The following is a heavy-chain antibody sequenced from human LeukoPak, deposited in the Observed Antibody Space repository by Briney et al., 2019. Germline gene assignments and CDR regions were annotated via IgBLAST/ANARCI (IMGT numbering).Heavy chain of an antibody. J-gene: IGHJ5*02. V-gene: IGHV3-49*03. CDR2: IRSKTYGGTT. CDR1: GFTFGDYG. Sequence: GGSLILSCTASGFTFGDYGGSWFRQAPGKGLEWVGFIRSKTYGGTTEYAASVKGRFTISRDDSKSTAYLQMNSLKTEDTAIYYCTRALVAAAGSYWFDPWGQADLATVPS. CDR3: TRALVAAAGSYWFDP. D-gene: IGHD6-13*01.